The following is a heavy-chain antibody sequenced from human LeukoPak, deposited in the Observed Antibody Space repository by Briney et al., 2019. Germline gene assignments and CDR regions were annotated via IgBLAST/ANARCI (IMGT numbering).Heavy chain of an antibody. D-gene: IGHD2-15*01. CDR1: GFTFSSYE. V-gene: IGHV3-48*03. Sequence: PGGSLRLSCAGSGFTFSSYEMSWVRQAPGKGLEWVSAISRSAVSIYYADSVKGRFTISRDNAKNTLYLQMNGLRAGDTAVYYCARGGVLAADYWGQGTLVTVSS. J-gene: IGHJ4*02. CDR3: ARGGVLAADY. CDR2: ISRSAVSI.